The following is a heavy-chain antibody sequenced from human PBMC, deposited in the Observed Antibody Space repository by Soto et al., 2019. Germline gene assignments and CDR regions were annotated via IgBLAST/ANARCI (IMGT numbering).Heavy chain of an antibody. CDR1: GFTFSSYA. CDR2: ISYDGSNK. CDR3: ARDRSGYDY. V-gene: IGHV3-30-3*01. Sequence: QVQLVESGGGVVQPGRSLRLSCAASGFTFSSYAMHWVRQAPGKGLEWVAVISYDGSNKYYADSVKGRFTISRDNSKNTLYLRMNSLRAEDTAVYYCARDRSGYDYWGQGTLVTVSS. D-gene: IGHD5-12*01. J-gene: IGHJ4*02.